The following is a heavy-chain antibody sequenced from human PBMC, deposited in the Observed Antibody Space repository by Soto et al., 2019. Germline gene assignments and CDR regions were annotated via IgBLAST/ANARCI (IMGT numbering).Heavy chain of an antibody. J-gene: IGHJ3*02. V-gene: IGHV4-59*01. Sequence: QVQLQESGPGLVKPSETLSLTCTVSGGSISSYYWSWIRQPPGKGLEWIGYIYYSGSTNYNPSLKSRLTISVDTSNNQFSLNLSSVTAADTAVYYFARSLSDIVVAPPHDAFDIWGQGTMVTVSS. CDR2: IYYSGST. CDR3: ARSLSDIVVAPPHDAFDI. D-gene: IGHD2-15*01. CDR1: GGSISSYY.